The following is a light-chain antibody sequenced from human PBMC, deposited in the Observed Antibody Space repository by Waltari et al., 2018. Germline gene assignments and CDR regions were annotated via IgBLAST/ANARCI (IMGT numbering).Light chain of an antibody. CDR1: ESSSKY. CDR3: QHYESLPVT. J-gene: IGKJ1*01. V-gene: IGKV3-20*01. CDR2: HAP. Sequence: ESAVTQSPGPLSLSSGERATPSCRTSESSSKYLAWYQQKPGQAPRLLIYHAPSRATGIPDRFSGSGSGTDFSLTISRLEPEDFAVYYCQHYESLPVTFGQGTKVEIK.